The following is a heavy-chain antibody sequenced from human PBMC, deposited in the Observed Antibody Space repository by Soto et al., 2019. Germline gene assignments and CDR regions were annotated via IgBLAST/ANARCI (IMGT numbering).Heavy chain of an antibody. CDR2: IYYSGST. V-gene: IGHV4-59*01. CDR1: GGSISSYY. D-gene: IGHD6-19*01. Sequence: QVHLQESGPGLVKPSETLSLTCTVSGGSISSYYWSWIRQPPGKGLEWIGYIYYSGSTDYNSALKSRATISVDTSKNQFSLKLSSVTAADTAVYYCARGGWYTDYWGQGTLVTVSS. CDR3: ARGGWYTDY. J-gene: IGHJ4*02.